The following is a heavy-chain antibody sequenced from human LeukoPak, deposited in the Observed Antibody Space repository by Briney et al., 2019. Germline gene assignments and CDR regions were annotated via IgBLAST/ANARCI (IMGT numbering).Heavy chain of an antibody. V-gene: IGHV4-34*01. D-gene: IGHD2-2*01. CDR2: INHSGST. CDR1: GGSFSGYY. Sequence: SETLSLTCAVYGGSFSGYYWSWIRQPPGKGLEWIGEINHSGSTNYNPSLKSRVTISVDTSKNQFSLKLSSVTAADTAVYYCARGRRMLVVPAAWYNWFDPWGQGTLVTVSS. J-gene: IGHJ5*02. CDR3: ARGRRMLVVPAAWYNWFDP.